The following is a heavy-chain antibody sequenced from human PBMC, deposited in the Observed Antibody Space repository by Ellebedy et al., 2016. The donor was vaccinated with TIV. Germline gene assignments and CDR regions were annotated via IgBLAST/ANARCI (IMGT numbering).Heavy chain of an antibody. CDR3: ANTWYGRSVDDFDF. J-gene: IGHJ3*01. Sequence: GGSLRLXXAASGFTFSSYEMSWVRQAPGKGLEWVSGITGSGVSTYYADSVKGRFTISRDNSKNTLYLQMNSLRAEDTAVYYCANTWYGRSVDDFDFWGQGTMVTVSS. D-gene: IGHD1-14*01. V-gene: IGHV3-23*01. CDR2: ITGSGVST. CDR1: GFTFSSYE.